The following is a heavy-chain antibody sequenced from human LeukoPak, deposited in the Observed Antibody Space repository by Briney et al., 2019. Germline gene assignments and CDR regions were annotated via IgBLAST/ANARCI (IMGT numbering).Heavy chain of an antibody. D-gene: IGHD2-2*01. Sequence: GASVKVSCKASGYTFTDSYIHWVRQAPGQGLEWMGWINPNSGGTNYAQKFQGRVTMTRDTSISTAYMELTRLRSDDTAVYYCARAVAGYQVPLDYWGQGTLVTVSS. V-gene: IGHV1-2*02. CDR3: ARAVAGYQVPLDY. CDR1: GYTFTDSY. CDR2: INPNSGGT. J-gene: IGHJ4*02.